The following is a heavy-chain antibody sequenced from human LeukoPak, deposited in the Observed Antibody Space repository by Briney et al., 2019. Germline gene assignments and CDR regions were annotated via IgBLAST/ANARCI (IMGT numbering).Heavy chain of an antibody. V-gene: IGHV3-21*01. CDR3: ARDPDGFWSGYHSYFDY. CDR2: ISSSSSYI. D-gene: IGHD3-3*01. Sequence: GGSLRLSCAASGFTFSSYSMNWVRQAPGKGLEWVSSISSSSSYIYYADSVKGRFTISRDNAKNSLYLQMNSLRAEDTAVYYCARDPDGFWSGYHSYFDYWGQGTLVTVSS. CDR1: GFTFSSYS. J-gene: IGHJ4*02.